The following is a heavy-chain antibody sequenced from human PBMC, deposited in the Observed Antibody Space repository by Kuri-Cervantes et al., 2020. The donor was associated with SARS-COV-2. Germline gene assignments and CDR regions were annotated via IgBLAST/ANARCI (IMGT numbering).Heavy chain of an antibody. CDR2: ISSSSSYI. CDR1: GFTFSSYS. V-gene: IGHV3-21*04. CDR3: AKDSEDCSSTSCYIDY. D-gene: IGHD2-2*01. Sequence: GESLKISCAASGFTFSSYSMNWVRQAPGKGLEWVSSISSSSSYIYYADSVEGRFTISRDNAKNSLYLQMNSLRAEDTALYYCAKDSEDCSSTSCYIDYWGQGTLVTVSS. J-gene: IGHJ4*02.